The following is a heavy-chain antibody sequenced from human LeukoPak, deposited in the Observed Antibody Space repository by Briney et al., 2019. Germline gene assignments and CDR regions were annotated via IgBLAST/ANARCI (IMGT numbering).Heavy chain of an antibody. V-gene: IGHV1-69*08. CDR2: ITPIIDTT. J-gene: IGHJ5*02. CDR3: ARVNLRGSQYNWFDP. Sequence: ASVKVSCKASGGTLNTHILTWVRQAPGQGLEWMGRITPIIDTTIYAQKFQGRLTITADKFTSTIYMELSSLRSDDTAVYYCARVNLRGSQYNWFDPRGQGTLVTVSS. CDR1: GGTLNTHI. D-gene: IGHD1-26*01.